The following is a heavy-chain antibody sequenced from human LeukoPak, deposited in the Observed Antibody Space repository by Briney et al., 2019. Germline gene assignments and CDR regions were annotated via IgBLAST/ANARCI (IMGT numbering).Heavy chain of an antibody. J-gene: IGHJ4*02. CDR1: GFTVSSNS. D-gene: IGHD4/OR15-4a*01. CDR3: ARRAGAYSHPYDY. V-gene: IGHV3-53*01. CDR2: IFTST. Sequence: GGSLRLSCTVFGFTVSSNSMRCVRQPPGKGLEWVSFIFTSTHYSDSVKGRFTISRDNSKNTLYLQMNGLRAEDTAVYYCARRAGAYSHPYDYWGQGTLVTVSS.